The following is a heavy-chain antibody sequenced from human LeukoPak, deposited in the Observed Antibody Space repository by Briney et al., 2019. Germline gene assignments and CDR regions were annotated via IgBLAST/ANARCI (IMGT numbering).Heavy chain of an antibody. CDR1: GWARRTGGGG. CDR3: AHGMYSSRSYIDY. CDR2: SYWDGDK. J-gene: IGHJ4*02. D-gene: IGHD6-13*01. Sequence: SGPTLVNPPQTLTLTCTLSGWARRTGGGGVGWMRHPPGKALEWLTVSYWDGDKYHSPSLTSTLTITKDTSKHQVVLTMTNMHPVDTGTYYCAHGMYSSRSYIDYCGQATLVTVSS. V-gene: IGHV2-5*02.